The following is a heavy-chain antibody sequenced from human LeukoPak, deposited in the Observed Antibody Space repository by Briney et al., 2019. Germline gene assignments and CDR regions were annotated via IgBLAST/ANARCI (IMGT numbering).Heavy chain of an antibody. CDR3: ARGKPRYCSSTSCPLGY. Sequence: GGPLRLSCAASGFTFDDYGMSWVPQAPGKGLEWVSGINWNGGSTGYADSVTGRFTISRDNAKNSLYLQMNSLRAEDTALYYCARGKPRYCSSTSCPLGYWGQGTLVTVSS. CDR1: GFTFDDYG. V-gene: IGHV3-20*04. D-gene: IGHD2-2*01. CDR2: INWNGGST. J-gene: IGHJ4*02.